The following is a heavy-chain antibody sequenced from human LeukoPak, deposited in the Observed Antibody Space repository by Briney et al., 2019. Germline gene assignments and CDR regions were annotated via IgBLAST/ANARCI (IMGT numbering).Heavy chain of an antibody. D-gene: IGHD6-13*01. CDR2: ISSSGSTI. J-gene: IGHJ4*02. V-gene: IGHV3-11*01. Sequence: GGSLTLSCAASGFTFSDYYMSWIRQAPGKALERVSYISSSGSTIYYADSVKGRFTISRDNAKNSLYLQMYSLRAEDTAVYYCAREGIAAAGSLDYWGQGTLVTVSS. CDR3: AREGIAAAGSLDY. CDR1: GFTFSDYY.